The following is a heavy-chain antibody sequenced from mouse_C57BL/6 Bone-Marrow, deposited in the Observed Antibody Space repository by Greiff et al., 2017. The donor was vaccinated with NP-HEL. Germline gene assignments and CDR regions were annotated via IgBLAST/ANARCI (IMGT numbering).Heavy chain of an antibody. D-gene: IGHD2-4*01. CDR2: ISSGSSTI. J-gene: IGHJ3*01. Sequence: EVHLVESGGGLVKPGGSLKLSCAASGFTFSDYGMHWVRQAPEKGLEWVAYISSGSSTIYYADTVKGRFTISRDNAKNTLFLQMTSLRSEDTAMYYCARHDYDGNWFAYWGQGTLVTVSA. V-gene: IGHV5-17*01. CDR1: GFTFSDYG. CDR3: ARHDYDGNWFAY.